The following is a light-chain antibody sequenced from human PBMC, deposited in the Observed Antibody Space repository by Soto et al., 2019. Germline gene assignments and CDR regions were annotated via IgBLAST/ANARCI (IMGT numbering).Light chain of an antibody. CDR1: SSDVGDNKY. J-gene: IGLJ3*02. Sequence: QSVLTQPRSVSGPPGQSVTISCTGSSSDVGDNKYVSWYQQHPGKAPKLLTYDVSKRPSGVPDRFSSSKSGNTASLTISGLQAEDEADYYCCSYAGNSGVFGGGTKVTVL. CDR3: CSYAGNSGV. V-gene: IGLV2-11*01. CDR2: DVS.